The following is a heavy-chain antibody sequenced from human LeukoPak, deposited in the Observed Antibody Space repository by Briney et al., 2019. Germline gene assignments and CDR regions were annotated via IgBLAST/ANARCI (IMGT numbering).Heavy chain of an antibody. CDR3: AKEGRSLQTY. J-gene: IGHJ4*02. Sequence: GGSLRLSCAASGFRFSSNWMSWVRLAPGKGLEWVANIKEDGTETYYVDSVKGRFTISRDNAKNSLYLQMNSLRVEDTAVYYCAKEGRSLQTYWGQGTLVTVSS. CDR2: IKEDGTET. V-gene: IGHV3-7*03. CDR1: GFRFSSNW. D-gene: IGHD5-24*01.